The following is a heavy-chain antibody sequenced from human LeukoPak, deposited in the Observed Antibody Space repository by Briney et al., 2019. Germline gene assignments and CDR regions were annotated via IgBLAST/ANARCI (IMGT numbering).Heavy chain of an antibody. CDR2: IYPGDSDT. J-gene: IGHJ4*02. CDR3: ATSYYGSGSYFIDY. V-gene: IGHV5-51*01. D-gene: IGHD3-10*01. CDR1: GGTFSSYA. Sequence: ASVKVSCRASGGTFSSYAISWVRQMPGKGLEWMGIIYPGDSDTRYSPSFQGQVTISADKSISTAYLQWSSLKASDTAMYYCATSYYGSGSYFIDYWGQGTLVTVSS.